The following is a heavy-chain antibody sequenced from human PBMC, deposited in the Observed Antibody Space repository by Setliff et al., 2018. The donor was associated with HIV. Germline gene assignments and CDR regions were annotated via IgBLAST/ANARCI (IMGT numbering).Heavy chain of an antibody. CDR3: ASRGGLTGYNDY. J-gene: IGHJ4*02. CDR2: IYHSAST. V-gene: IGHV4-38-2*02. D-gene: IGHD3-9*01. Sequence: SETLSLTCTVSGYSISSGYYWGWIRQPPGKGLEWIGSIYHSASTYYNPSLKIRVTISVDTSKNQFSLKLRSVTAADTALYYCASRGGLTGYNDYWGQGTLVTVSS. CDR1: GYSISSGYY.